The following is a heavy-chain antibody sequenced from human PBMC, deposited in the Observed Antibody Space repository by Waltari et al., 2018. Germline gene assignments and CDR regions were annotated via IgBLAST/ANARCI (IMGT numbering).Heavy chain of an antibody. J-gene: IGHJ4*02. CDR2: IYTSGST. D-gene: IGHD2-2*01. V-gene: IGHV4-61*02. Sequence: QVQLQESGPGLVKPSQTLSLTCTVSGGSISSGSYYWSWIRQPAGKGLEWIGRIYTSGSTNYNPSLKSRVTISVDTSKNQFSLKLSSVTAADTAVYYCATQRPAGGYYFDYWGQGTLVTVSS. CDR1: GGSISSGSYY. CDR3: ATQRPAGGYYFDY.